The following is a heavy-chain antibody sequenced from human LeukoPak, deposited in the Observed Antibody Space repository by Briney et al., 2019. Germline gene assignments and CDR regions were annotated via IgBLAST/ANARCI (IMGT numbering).Heavy chain of an antibody. J-gene: IGHJ5*02. CDR2: ISPDSNFI. CDR3: TNFQTVGVKPFEH. D-gene: IGHD1-26*01. Sequence: GGSLRLSWAGSGFTFSIDGMNWVRQAPGKGLEWVSSISPDSNFIYQADSVKGRFTISRDNAKNSLYLQMEGLRVEDTAVYYCTNFQTVGVKPFEHWGQGTLVTVSS. CDR1: GFTFSIDG. V-gene: IGHV3-21*01.